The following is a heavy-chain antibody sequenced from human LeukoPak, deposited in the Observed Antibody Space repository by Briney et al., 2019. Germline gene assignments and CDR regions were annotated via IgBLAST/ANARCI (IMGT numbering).Heavy chain of an antibody. CDR2: IYYSGST. J-gene: IGHJ5*02. D-gene: IGHD1-26*01. Sequence: SSETLSLTCTVSGGSISSSSYYWGWIRQPPGKGLEWIGSIYYSGSTYYNPSLKSRVTISVDTSKNQFSLKLSSVTADDTAVYYCARDMKRSRARWENLGFDPWGQGTLVTVSS. CDR1: GGSISSSSYY. CDR3: ARDMKRSRARWENLGFDP. V-gene: IGHV4-39*07.